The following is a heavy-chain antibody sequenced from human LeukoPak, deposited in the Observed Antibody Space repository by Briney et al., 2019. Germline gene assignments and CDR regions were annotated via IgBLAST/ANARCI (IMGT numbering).Heavy chain of an antibody. CDR2: IYPGDSDT. V-gene: IGHV5-51*01. D-gene: IGHD5-24*01. Sequence: GEPLKISCKRSGSRFTSYWIGWVRQLPGKGLEWMGIIYPGDSDTRYSPSFQGQVTISADKSISTAYLQWSSLKASDTAMYFCARRRDGYNYVGSDYWGQGTLVTVSS. J-gene: IGHJ4*02. CDR1: GSRFTSYW. CDR3: ARRRDGYNYVGSDY.